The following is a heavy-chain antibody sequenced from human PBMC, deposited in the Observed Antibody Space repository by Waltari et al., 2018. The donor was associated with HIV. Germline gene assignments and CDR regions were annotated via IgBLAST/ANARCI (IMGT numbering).Heavy chain of an antibody. CDR2: ISVKDGRT. CDR3: AIGSWGEVSFGY. Sequence: QIQLLQSGAEVKKPGASVRFSCKASGYSCTTHGITWVRQAPGQGLEWIGWISVKDGRTNSAQNLQGRVTMTSDPSTSTVYMELRTLRSDDTAVYYCAIGSWGEVSFGYWGQGTLVTVSS. D-gene: IGHD3-16*02. J-gene: IGHJ4*02. V-gene: IGHV1-18*04. CDR1: GYSCTTHG.